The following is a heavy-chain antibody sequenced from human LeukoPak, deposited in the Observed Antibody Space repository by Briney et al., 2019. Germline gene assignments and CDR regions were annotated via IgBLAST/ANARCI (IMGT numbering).Heavy chain of an antibody. J-gene: IGHJ5*02. D-gene: IGHD3-22*01. Sequence: SETLSLTCAVSGGSISSYYWSWFRQPPGKGLGWTGSIYYSGITYYNPSLKSRVTISVDTSKNQFSLKLKSVTAADTAVYYCARQRGYHYDSTTNRFSDLWGQGTRVTVSS. CDR1: GGSISSYY. CDR3: ARQRGYHYDSTTNRFSDL. CDR2: IYYSGIT. V-gene: IGHV4-59*05.